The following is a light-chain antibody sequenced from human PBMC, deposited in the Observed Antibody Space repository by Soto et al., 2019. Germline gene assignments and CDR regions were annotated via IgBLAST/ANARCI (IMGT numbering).Light chain of an antibody. CDR2: DAS. Sequence: EIVMTHSPATLSVSPGEGATLSCRASENVDTNLAWYQHKPGQAPRLLIYDASNRAPGIPARFSGSGSGTDFTLTISSLEPDDFAVYYCQQRSSWPRITFGQGTRLEIK. CDR3: QQRSSWPRIT. V-gene: IGKV3-11*01. J-gene: IGKJ5*01. CDR1: ENVDTN.